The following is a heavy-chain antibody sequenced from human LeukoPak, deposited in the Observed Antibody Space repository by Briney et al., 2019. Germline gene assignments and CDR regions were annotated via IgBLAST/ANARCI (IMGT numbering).Heavy chain of an antibody. D-gene: IGHD3-3*01. CDR2: IYYSGST. Sequence: SETLSFTCTVSGGSISSYYWSWIRQPPGKGLEWIGYIYYSGSTNYNPSLKSRVTISVDTSKNQFSLKLSSVTAADTAVYYCARASTYYDSTRFDPWGQGTLVTVSS. CDR1: GGSISSYY. V-gene: IGHV4-59*01. CDR3: ARASTYYDSTRFDP. J-gene: IGHJ5*02.